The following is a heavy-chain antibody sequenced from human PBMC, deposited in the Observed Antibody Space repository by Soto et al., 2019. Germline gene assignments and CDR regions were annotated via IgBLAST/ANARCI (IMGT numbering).Heavy chain of an antibody. V-gene: IGHV4-4*07. Sequence: PSETLSLTCTVSGGSMNRYYWSWIRQPAGKGLEWIGRLYVSGTTNYNPSLNSRVTMSVDTPKNQFSLKLRFVTAADTAVYYCARGTTGQDDYWGQGTLVTVSS. CDR3: ARGTTGQDDY. D-gene: IGHD1-7*01. CDR2: LYVSGTT. J-gene: IGHJ4*02. CDR1: GGSMNRYY.